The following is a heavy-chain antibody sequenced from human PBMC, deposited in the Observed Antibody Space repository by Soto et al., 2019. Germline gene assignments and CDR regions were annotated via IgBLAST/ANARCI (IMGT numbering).Heavy chain of an antibody. CDR3: AGTMVRMYTRWFDP. CDR2: ISAYNGNT. V-gene: IGHV1-18*04. J-gene: IGHJ5*02. D-gene: IGHD3-10*01. Sequence: ASVKVSCKASGYTFTSYGINWVRQAPGQGLEWMGWISAYNGNTNYAQKLQGRVTMTTDTSTSTAYMELRSLRSDDTAVYYCAGTMVRMYTRWFDPWGQGTLVTVSS. CDR1: GYTFTSYG.